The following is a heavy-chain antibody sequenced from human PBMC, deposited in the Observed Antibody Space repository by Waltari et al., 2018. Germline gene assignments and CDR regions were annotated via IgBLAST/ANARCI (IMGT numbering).Heavy chain of an antibody. Sequence: QVHLQESGPGLVKPSDTLSLPCSVSGASISHFYWSWIRLSAAHGLEWVGRIYTTGTPKYGHARTSRVTMSIDTSKNLLSLNLRSVTAADTGTYYCARMKNNRESAASWYPPSFDSWGQGIHVTVSS. CDR3: ARMKNNRESAASWYPPSFDS. V-gene: IGHV4-4*07. D-gene: IGHD6-13*01. CDR1: GASISHFY. CDR2: IYTTGTP. J-gene: IGHJ5*01.